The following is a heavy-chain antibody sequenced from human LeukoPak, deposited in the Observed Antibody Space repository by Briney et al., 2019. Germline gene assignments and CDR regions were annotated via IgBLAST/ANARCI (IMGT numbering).Heavy chain of an antibody. V-gene: IGHV3-23*01. J-gene: IGHJ1*01. Sequence: PGGSLRLSCAASGFTFSSYAMSWVRQAPGKGLEWVSAISGSGGSTYYADSVKGRFTISRDNSKNTLYLQMNSLRAEDTAVYYCAKDGQQLVLSAEYFQHWGQGTLVTVSS. CDR1: GFTFSSYA. CDR3: AKDGQQLVLSAEYFQH. CDR2: ISGSGGST. D-gene: IGHD6-13*01.